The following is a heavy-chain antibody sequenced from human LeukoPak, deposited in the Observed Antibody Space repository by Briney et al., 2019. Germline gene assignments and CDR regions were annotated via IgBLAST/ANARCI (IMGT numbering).Heavy chain of an antibody. CDR1: GFTFSSYA. CDR2: IKSKTDGGTT. J-gene: IGHJ6*02. V-gene: IGHV3-15*01. CDR3: TTDPINYMSVVPAAIKLGIPSYYYYGMDV. D-gene: IGHD2-2*02. Sequence: PGGALRLSCAASGFTFSSYAMSWIRQAPGKGLGWVGRIKSKTDGGTTDYAAPVKGRFTVSRDDSKNTLYLQMNSLKTEDTAVYYCTTDPINYMSVVPAAIKLGIPSYYYYGMDVWGQGTTVTVSS.